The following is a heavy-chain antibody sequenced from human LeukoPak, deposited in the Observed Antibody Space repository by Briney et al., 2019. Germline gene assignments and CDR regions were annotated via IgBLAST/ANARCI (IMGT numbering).Heavy chain of an antibody. V-gene: IGHV3-33*08. CDR3: ARDWIDRSLDY. J-gene: IGHJ4*02. CDR2: LSPHGNYE. D-gene: IGHD2-2*03. CDR1: AFTFSTYG. Sequence: GGSLRLSCAASAFTFSTYGMHWVRQAPGKGLEWVAVLSPHGNYEYYADSVQGRFTISRDDSKNTVYLQMNSLRDEDTAIYYCARDWIDRSLDYWGQGTLVTVSS.